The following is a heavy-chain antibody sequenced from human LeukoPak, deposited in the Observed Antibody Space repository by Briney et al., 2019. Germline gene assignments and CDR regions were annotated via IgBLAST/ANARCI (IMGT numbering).Heavy chain of an antibody. Sequence: SETLSLTCTVSGGSISSYTWSWIRQPAGKGLEWIGRFYTSGSTNYNPSLKSRVTMSVDTSKNQFSLKLSSVTAADTAMYYCARDFACGSTNCGSWFDPWGQGTLVSVSS. J-gene: IGHJ5*02. V-gene: IGHV4-4*07. CDR3: ARDFACGSTNCGSWFDP. CDR1: GGSISSYT. D-gene: IGHD2-2*01. CDR2: FYTSGST.